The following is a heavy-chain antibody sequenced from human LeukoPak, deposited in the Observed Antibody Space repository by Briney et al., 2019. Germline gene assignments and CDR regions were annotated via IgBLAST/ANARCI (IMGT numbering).Heavy chain of an antibody. V-gene: IGHV3-30*02. CDR1: GFTFSNYA. J-gene: IGHJ3*02. CDR2: IRNDGNEI. D-gene: IGHD2-2*01. Sequence: PGGSLRLSCAASGFTFSNYAMHWVRQAPGKGLEWVAFIRNDGNEIYYADSVKGRFTISRDNAKNSLYLQMNSLRAEDTAVYYCASTHLVPAADDAFDIWGQGTMVTVSS. CDR3: ASTHLVPAADDAFDI.